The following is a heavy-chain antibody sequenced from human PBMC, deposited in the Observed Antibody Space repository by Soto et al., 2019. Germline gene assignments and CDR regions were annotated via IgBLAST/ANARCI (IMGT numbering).Heavy chain of an antibody. J-gene: IGHJ3*02. Sequence: QVQLVQSGAEVKKPGASVKVSCKASGYTFTSYGISWVRQAPGQGLEWMGWISAYNGNTNYAQKLQGRVTLTTDTSTSTAYMELRSLRSDDTAVYYCARVNSEISHYYDSSGYYGRGAFDIWGQGTMVTVSS. CDR2: ISAYNGNT. V-gene: IGHV1-18*01. CDR1: GYTFTSYG. D-gene: IGHD3-22*01. CDR3: ARVNSEISHYYDSSGYYGRGAFDI.